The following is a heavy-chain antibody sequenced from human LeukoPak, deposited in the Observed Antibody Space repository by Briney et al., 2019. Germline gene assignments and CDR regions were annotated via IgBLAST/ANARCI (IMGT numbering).Heavy chain of an antibody. Sequence: PGGSLRLSCAASGFTFSSYSMNWVRQAPGKGLEWVSSISSSSSSYIYYADSVKGRFTISGDNAKNSLYLQMNSLRAEDTAVYYCARDKYDFWSGSYPYYMDVWGKGTTVTVSS. CDR1: GFTFSSYS. CDR3: ARDKYDFWSGSYPYYMDV. V-gene: IGHV3-21*01. D-gene: IGHD3-3*01. CDR2: ISSSSSSYI. J-gene: IGHJ6*03.